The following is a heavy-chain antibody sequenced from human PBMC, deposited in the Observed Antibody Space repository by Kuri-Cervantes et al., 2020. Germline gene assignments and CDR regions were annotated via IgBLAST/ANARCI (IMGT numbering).Heavy chain of an antibody. CDR2: INPSGGST. V-gene: IGHV1-46*01. CDR1: GYTFTSYY. Sequence: ASVKVSCKASGYTFTSYYMHWVRQAPGQGLEWMGIINPSGGSTSYAQKFQGRVTMTRDTSTSTVYMELSSLRSEDTAVYYCARDLSGYDERAVADAFDIWGQGTMVTVSS. CDR3: ARDLSGYDERAVADAFDI. J-gene: IGHJ3*02. D-gene: IGHD5-12*01.